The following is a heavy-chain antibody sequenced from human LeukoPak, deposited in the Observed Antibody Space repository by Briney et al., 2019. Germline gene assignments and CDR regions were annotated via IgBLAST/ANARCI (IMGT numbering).Heavy chain of an antibody. CDR1: GGSISSYY. CDR2: IYYSGST. CDR3: ARTRSGYTSPFDY. J-gene: IGHJ4*02. D-gene: IGHD3-3*01. Sequence: KSSETLSLTCTVSGGSISSYYWSWIRQPPGKGLEWIGYIYYSGSTNYNPSLKSRVTISVDTSKNQFSLKLSSVTAADTAVYYCARTRSGYTSPFDYWGQGTLATVSS. V-gene: IGHV4-59*01.